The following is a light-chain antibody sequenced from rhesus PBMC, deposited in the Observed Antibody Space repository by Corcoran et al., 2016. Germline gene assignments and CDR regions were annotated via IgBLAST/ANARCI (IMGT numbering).Light chain of an antibody. V-gene: IGKV1-74*01. CDR1: ENVNSF. Sequence: DIQMTQSPSSLSASVGDRVTITCRASENVNSFFNWYQQKPGKAPKLLIYEASPLRSGVPSRFRGSGSGTDYTFTISSLQPEDVATYYCQHGYGTPWTFGQGTKVEIK. CDR3: QHGYGTPWT. J-gene: IGKJ1*01. CDR2: EAS.